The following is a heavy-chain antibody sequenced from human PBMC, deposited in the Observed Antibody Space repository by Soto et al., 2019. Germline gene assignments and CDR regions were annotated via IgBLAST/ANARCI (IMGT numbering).Heavy chain of an antibody. Sequence: ASVKVSCKASGYTFTSYGISWVRQAPGQGLEWMGWISAYNGNTNYAQKLQGRVTMTTDTSTSTAYMELRSLRSDDTAVYYCAFCYYYDSIGPPLSGMVVWGQGILLTV. CDR2: ISAYNGNT. CDR1: GYTFTSYG. J-gene: IGHJ6*02. V-gene: IGHV1-18*01. CDR3: AFCYYYDSIGPPLSGMVV. D-gene: IGHD3-22*01.